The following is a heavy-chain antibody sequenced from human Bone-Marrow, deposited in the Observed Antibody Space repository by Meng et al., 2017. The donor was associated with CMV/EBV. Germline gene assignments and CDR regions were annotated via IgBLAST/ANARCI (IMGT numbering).Heavy chain of an antibody. D-gene: IGHD6-6*01. Sequence: SETLSLTCTVSGGSVSSGSYYWSWIRQPPGKGLEWIGYIYYSGSTNYNPSLKSRVTISVDTSKNQFSLKLSSVTAADTAVYYCARGARLAVWGQGTTVTGSS. CDR3: ARGARLAV. CDR1: GGSVSSGSYY. V-gene: IGHV4-61*01. CDR2: IYYSGST. J-gene: IGHJ6*02.